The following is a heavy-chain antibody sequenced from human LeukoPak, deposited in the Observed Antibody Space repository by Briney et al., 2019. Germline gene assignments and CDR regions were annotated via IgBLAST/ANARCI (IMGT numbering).Heavy chain of an antibody. CDR3: ARSAAIAYYYYYYMDV. CDR2: MNPNSGNT. J-gene: IGHJ6*03. Sequence: ASVKVSCKASGYTFTSYDINWVRQATGQGLEWMGWMNPNSGNTGYAQKFQGRVTMTRNTSISTAYMELSSLRSEDTAVYYCARSAAIAYYYYYYMDVWGKGNTVTVSS. D-gene: IGHD2-2*02. CDR1: GYTFTSYD. V-gene: IGHV1-8*01.